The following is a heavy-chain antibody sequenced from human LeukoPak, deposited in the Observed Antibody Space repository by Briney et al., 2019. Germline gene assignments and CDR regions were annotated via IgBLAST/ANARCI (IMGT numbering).Heavy chain of an antibody. J-gene: IGHJ4*02. V-gene: IGHV3-48*01. CDR1: GFTFSTYT. CDR2: ISSSSSTI. Sequence: GGSLRLSCAASGFTFSTYTVHWVRQAPGKGLEWVSYISSSSSTIYYADSVKGRFTISRDNAKNSLYLQMNSLRAEDTAVYYCIVLAVTATLGFDYWGQGTLVTVSS. D-gene: IGHD6-19*01. CDR3: IVLAVTATLGFDY.